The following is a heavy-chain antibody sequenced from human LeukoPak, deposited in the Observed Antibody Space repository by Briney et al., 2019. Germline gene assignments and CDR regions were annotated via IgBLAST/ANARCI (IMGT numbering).Heavy chain of an antibody. CDR1: GYTFTSYD. J-gene: IGHJ6*03. CDR2: MNPNSGNT. V-gene: IGHV1-8*01. CDR3: ARDLVAAAGIYYYYYYMDV. Sequence: ASVKVSCKASGYTFTSYDINWVRQATGQGLEWMGWMNPNSGNTGYAQKFQGRVTMTRNTSISTAYMELSRLRSDDTAVYYCARDLVAAAGIYYYYYYMDVWGKGTTVTVSS. D-gene: IGHD6-13*01.